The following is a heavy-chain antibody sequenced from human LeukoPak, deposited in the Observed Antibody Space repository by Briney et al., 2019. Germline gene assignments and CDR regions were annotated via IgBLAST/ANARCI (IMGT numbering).Heavy chain of an antibody. D-gene: IGHD3-3*01. CDR3: ANSPRILWFDP. CDR1: GFTVSSNY. CDR2: IYTGGST. V-gene: IGHV3-53*01. Sequence: GGSLRLSCAASGFTVSSNYVSWVRQAPGKGLEWVSVIYTGGSTYYADSVKGRFTISRDNSKNTLYLQMNSLRAEDTAVYYCANSPRILWFDPWGQGTLVTVSS. J-gene: IGHJ5*02.